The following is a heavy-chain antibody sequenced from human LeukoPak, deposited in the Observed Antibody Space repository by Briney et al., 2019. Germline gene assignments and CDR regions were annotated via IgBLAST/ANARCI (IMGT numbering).Heavy chain of an antibody. V-gene: IGHV4-59*08. CDR3: ARLLSDYGGYEYYGMDV. J-gene: IGHJ6*02. CDR1: GGSISNYY. CDR2: RYYTGSA. Sequence: SETLSLTCTVSGGSISNYYCSWIRQAPGKGLEWIGSRYYTGSASYSSSLRSRATISLGTSKNQFSLKLSSVTAADTAVYYCARLLSDYGGYEYYGMDVWGQGTTVTVSS. D-gene: IGHD4-23*01.